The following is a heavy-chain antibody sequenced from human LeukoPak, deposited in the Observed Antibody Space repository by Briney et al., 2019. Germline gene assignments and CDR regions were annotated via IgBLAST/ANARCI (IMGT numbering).Heavy chain of an antibody. V-gene: IGHV3-23*01. J-gene: IGHJ4*02. CDR3: AKLGGYCSGGSCYDFDY. CDR1: GITFTSYA. CDR2: IIYSGAGT. D-gene: IGHD2-15*01. Sequence: GGSLRLSCAASGITFTSYAMSWVRQAPGKGLEWVSAIIYSGAGTYYADSVKGRFTISRDNSKNTLYLQMNSLRAEDTAIYYCAKLGGYCSGGSCYDFDYWGQGTLVTVSS.